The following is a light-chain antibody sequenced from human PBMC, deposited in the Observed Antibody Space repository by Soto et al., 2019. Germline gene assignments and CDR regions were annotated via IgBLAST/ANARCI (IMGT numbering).Light chain of an antibody. CDR2: GAS. CDR3: QQYNNWPRT. CDR1: QSVSSD. Sequence: IVMTQSPATMSVSPGERATLSSRASQSVSSDLAWYHQKPGQAPRLLIYGASTRATGIPARFSGSGSGTEFTLTINSLQSEEFAVYYCQQYNNWPRTFGQGTKVDIK. V-gene: IGKV3-15*01. J-gene: IGKJ1*01.